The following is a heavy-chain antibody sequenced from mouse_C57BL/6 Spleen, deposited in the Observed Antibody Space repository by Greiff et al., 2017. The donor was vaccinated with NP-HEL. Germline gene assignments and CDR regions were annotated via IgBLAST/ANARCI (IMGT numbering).Heavy chain of an antibody. D-gene: IGHD1-1*01. Sequence: QVQLKQSGAELVKPGASVKLSCKASGYTFTSYWMHWVKQRPGQGLEWIGMIHPNSGSTNYNEKFKSKATLTVDKSSSTAYMQLSSLTSEDSAVYYCARGETITTVDYWGQGTTLTVSS. J-gene: IGHJ2*01. CDR3: ARGETITTVDY. CDR1: GYTFTSYW. V-gene: IGHV1-64*01. CDR2: IHPNSGST.